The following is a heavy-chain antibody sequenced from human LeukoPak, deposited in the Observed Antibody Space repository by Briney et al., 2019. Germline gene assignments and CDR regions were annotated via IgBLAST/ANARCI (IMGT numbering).Heavy chain of an antibody. CDR1: GFSLTRDW. CDR2: IKQDGSEQ. Sequence: GGSLRLSCAASGFSLTRDWMSWVRQAPGKGLEWVANIKQDGSEQYYVDSVKGRFTISRDNATNSLYLQMNSLRDEATAVYYCASEHVAVPGENWGQGTLVTVSS. J-gene: IGHJ4*02. V-gene: IGHV3-7*01. CDR3: ASEHVAVPGEN. D-gene: IGHD6-19*01.